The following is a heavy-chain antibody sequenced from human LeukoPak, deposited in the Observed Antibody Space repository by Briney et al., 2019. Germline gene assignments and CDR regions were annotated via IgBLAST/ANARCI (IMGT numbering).Heavy chain of an antibody. V-gene: IGHV3-7*01. CDR2: IKQDGSEK. CDR3: ARDSGSSWYFGDCTLDY. J-gene: IGHJ4*02. D-gene: IGHD6-13*01. Sequence: GGSLRLSCAASGFTFSSYWMSWVRQAPGKGLEWVANIKQDGSEKYYVDSVKGRFTISRDNAKNSLYLQMNSLRAEDTAVYYCARDSGSSWYFGDCTLDYWGQGTLVTVSS. CDR1: GFTFSSYW.